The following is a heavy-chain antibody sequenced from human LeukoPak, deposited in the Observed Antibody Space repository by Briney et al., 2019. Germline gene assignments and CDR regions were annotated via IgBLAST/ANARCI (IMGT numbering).Heavy chain of an antibody. D-gene: IGHD1-26*01. CDR3: ARHSRVIVGAICAYDF. J-gene: IGHJ3*01. CDR1: GSSIYSDYF. CDR2: IHHSGTI. Sequence: SETLSLTCAVSGSSIYSDYFWAWIRQPPGKGLEWIGSIHHSGTIYYNPSLRSRVTISVGTSENHFSLNLNSVTAADTALYYCARHSRVIVGAICAYDFXXQGTXVTVSS. V-gene: IGHV4-38-2*01.